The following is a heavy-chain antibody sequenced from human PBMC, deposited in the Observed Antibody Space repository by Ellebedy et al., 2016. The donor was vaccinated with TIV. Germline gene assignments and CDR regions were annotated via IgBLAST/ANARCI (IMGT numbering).Heavy chain of an antibody. CDR2: IIPIFGTA. Sequence: ASVKVSCKASGGTFSSYAISWVRQAPGQGLEWMGGIIPIFGTANYAQKFQGRVTITADESTSTAYMELSSLRSEDTAVYYCARAGVGATEDYNWFDPWGQGTLVTVSS. CDR3: ARAGVGATEDYNWFDP. CDR1: GGTFSSYA. J-gene: IGHJ5*02. D-gene: IGHD1-26*01. V-gene: IGHV1-69*13.